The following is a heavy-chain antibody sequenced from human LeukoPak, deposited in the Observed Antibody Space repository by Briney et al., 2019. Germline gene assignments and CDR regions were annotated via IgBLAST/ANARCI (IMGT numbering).Heavy chain of an antibody. CDR3: AKDGYNYDSSGHFDY. J-gene: IGHJ4*02. V-gene: IGHV3-23*01. Sequence: GGTLRLSCAASGFTFSTYAMHWVRQPPGKGLEWVSAISGSGGATYHADADSVKGRFIISRDDSKNTLYLQINSLRVEDTAVYYCAKDGYNYDSSGHFDYWGQGTLVTVSS. D-gene: IGHD3-22*01. CDR2: ISGSGGAT. CDR1: GFTFSTYA.